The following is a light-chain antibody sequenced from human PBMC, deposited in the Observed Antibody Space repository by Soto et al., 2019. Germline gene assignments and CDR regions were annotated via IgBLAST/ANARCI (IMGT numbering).Light chain of an antibody. Sequence: QSVLTQPASVSGSPGQSITISCTETSSDVGSYNLVSWYQQHPGKAPKLMIYEGSKRPSGVSNRFSGSKSGNTASLTISGLQAEDEADYYCCSYVGSSFVVLGGGTKLTVL. J-gene: IGLJ2*01. V-gene: IGLV2-23*01. CDR1: SSDVGSYNL. CDR2: EGS. CDR3: CSYVGSSFVV.